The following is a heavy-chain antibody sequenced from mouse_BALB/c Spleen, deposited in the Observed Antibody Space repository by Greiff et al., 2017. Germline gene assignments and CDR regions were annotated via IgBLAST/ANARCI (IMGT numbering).Heavy chain of an antibody. Sequence: VQLQQPGAELVKPGASVKISCKASGYSFTGYNMNWVKQSNGKSLEWIGNIDPYYGGTSYNQKFKGKATLTVDKSSSTAYMQLKSLTSEDSAVYYCASTSSGYPAWFAYWGQGTLVTVSA. CDR2: IDPYYGGT. J-gene: IGHJ3*01. CDR3: ASTSSGYPAWFAY. CDR1: GYSFTGYN. D-gene: IGHD3-1*01. V-gene: IGHV1S135*01.